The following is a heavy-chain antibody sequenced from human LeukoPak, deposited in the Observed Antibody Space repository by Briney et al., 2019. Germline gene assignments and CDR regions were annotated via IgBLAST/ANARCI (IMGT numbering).Heavy chain of an antibody. CDR3: ARGTPRYNYYYYYGMDV. Sequence: GGSLRLSCAASGFTFSSYAMHWVRQAPGRGLEWVAVISYDGSNKYYADSVKGRFTISRDNSKNTLYLQMNSLRAEDTAAYYCARGTPRYNYYYYYGMDVWGQGTTVTVSS. D-gene: IGHD1-1*01. J-gene: IGHJ6*02. V-gene: IGHV3-30-3*01. CDR2: ISYDGSNK. CDR1: GFTFSSYA.